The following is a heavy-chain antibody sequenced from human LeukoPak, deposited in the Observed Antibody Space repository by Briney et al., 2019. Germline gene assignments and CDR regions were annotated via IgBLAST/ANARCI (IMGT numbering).Heavy chain of an antibody. V-gene: IGHV4-59*08. CDR3: ARHGYYGSGNFDY. Sequence: SETLSLTCTVSGGSISSYYWNWIRQPPGKGLEWIGYIHDSGSTNYNPSLKSRVTISVDTSKNQFSLKMSSVTAADTAVYYCARHGYYGSGNFDYWGQGTLVTVSS. J-gene: IGHJ4*02. CDR1: GGSISSYY. CDR2: IHDSGST. D-gene: IGHD3-10*01.